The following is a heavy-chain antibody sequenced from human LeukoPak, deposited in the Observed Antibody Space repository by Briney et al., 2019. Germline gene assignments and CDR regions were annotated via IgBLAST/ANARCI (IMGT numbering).Heavy chain of an antibody. CDR1: GGSISSYY. D-gene: IGHD6-13*01. Sequence: SETLSLTCTVSGGSISSYYWSWIRQPAGKGLEWIGYIYYSGSTNYNPSLKSRVTISVDTSKNQFSLKLSSVTAADTAVYYCALGSSSWYGYFQHWGQGTLVTVSS. J-gene: IGHJ1*01. V-gene: IGHV4-59*01. CDR3: ALGSSSWYGYFQH. CDR2: IYYSGST.